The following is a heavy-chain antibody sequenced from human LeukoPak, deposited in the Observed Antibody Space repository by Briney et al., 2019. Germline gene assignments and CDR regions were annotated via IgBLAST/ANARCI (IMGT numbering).Heavy chain of an antibody. J-gene: IGHJ4*02. CDR2: SRSSSSTI. V-gene: IGHV3-48*02. CDR3: ARDGLVLRILEWLFLDY. D-gene: IGHD3-3*01. Sequence: GGSLRLSCAASGFTFSSYSMNWVRQAPGKGLEWVSYSRSSSSTIYYADSVKGRFTISRDNAKNSLYLQMNSLRDEDTAVYYCARDGLVLRILEWLFLDYWGQGTLVTVSS. CDR1: GFTFSSYS.